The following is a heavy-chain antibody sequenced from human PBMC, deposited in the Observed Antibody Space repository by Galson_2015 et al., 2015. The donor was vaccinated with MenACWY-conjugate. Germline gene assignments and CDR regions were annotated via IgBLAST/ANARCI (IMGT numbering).Heavy chain of an antibody. D-gene: IGHD1-14*01. V-gene: IGHV1-18*03. CDR1: GYTFTDHG. CDR3: ARGGASQAPDRRLSHDPDI. CDR2: LAAYNGDT. J-gene: IGHJ3*02. Sequence: SVKVSCKASGYTFTDHGISWVRQAPGQGLEWMGWLAAYNGDTNYAQKFQGRVTMTTDTSTRTAFLELRSLRFDDMAVYYCARGGASQAPDRRLSHDPDIRGHGTMVAASS.